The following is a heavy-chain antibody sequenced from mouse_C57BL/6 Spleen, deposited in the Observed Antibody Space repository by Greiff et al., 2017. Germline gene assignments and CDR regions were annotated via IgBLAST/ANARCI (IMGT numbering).Heavy chain of an antibody. D-gene: IGHD2-1*01. CDR2: IYPGDGDT. V-gene: IGHV1-80*01. CDR3: ARRRDYGKDY. J-gene: IGHJ2*01. CDR1: GYAFSSYW. Sequence: QVHVKQSGAELVKPGASVKISCKASGYAFSSYWMNWVKQRPGKGLEWIGQIYPGDGDTNYNGKFKGKATLTADKSSSTAYMQLSSLTSEDSAVYFCARRRDYGKDYWGQGTTLTVSS.